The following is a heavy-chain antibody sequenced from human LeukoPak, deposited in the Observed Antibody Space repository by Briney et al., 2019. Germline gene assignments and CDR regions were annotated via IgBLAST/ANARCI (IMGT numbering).Heavy chain of an antibody. CDR3: AREIRELALTGSFSIDY. V-gene: IGHV4-30-4*01. J-gene: IGHJ4*02. D-gene: IGHD3-9*01. Sequence: SETLSLTCTVSGGSISSGDYYWSWIRQPPGKGLEWIGYIYYSGSTYYNPSLKSRVTISVDTSKNQFSLKLSSVTAADTAVYYCAREIRELALTGSFSIDYWGQGTLVTVSS. CDR1: GGSISSGDYY. CDR2: IYYSGST.